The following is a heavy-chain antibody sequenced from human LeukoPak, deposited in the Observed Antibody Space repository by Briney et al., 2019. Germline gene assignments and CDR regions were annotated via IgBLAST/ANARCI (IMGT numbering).Heavy chain of an antibody. J-gene: IGHJ4*02. Sequence: PGGSLRLSCAASGFTFSSYAMTWVRQAPGKGLEWVSVISASGGGTSYADSVKGQSTISRDNSKNMLYLQMSSLSVEDTAVYYCAKGRSTSWKASYYFDYWGQGTQLTVSS. V-gene: IGHV3-23*01. D-gene: IGHD2-2*01. CDR2: ISASGGGT. CDR3: AKGRSTSWKASYYFDY. CDR1: GFTFSSYA.